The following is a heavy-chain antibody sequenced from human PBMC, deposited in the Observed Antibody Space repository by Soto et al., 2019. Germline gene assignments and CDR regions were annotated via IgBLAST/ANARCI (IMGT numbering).Heavy chain of an antibody. CDR2: INWNGGST. J-gene: IGHJ3*02. CDR1: GFTFDDYG. V-gene: IGHV3-20*01. D-gene: IGHD5-18*01. CDR3: ARVLIQPGAFDI. Sequence: GGSLRLSCAASGFTFDDYGMSWVRQAPGKGLEWVSGINWNGGSTGYADSVKGRFTISRDNAKNSLYLQMNSLRAEDMALYHCARVLIQPGAFDIWGQGTMVTVSS.